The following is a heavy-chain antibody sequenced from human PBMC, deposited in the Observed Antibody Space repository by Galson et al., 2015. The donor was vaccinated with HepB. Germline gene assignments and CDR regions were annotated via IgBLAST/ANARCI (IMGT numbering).Heavy chain of an antibody. Sequence: SLRLSCAASGFNFSNFAMHWVRLPPGKGLEWVSLISYDGNDKYYADSVKGRSAISRDNSKDTLYLQMNSLRAEDTAVYYCARVDNERYGTSGYYRQADYWGQGALVTVSS. CDR1: GFNFSNFA. D-gene: IGHD3-22*01. CDR3: ARVDNERYGTSGYYRQADY. J-gene: IGHJ4*02. CDR2: ISYDGNDK. V-gene: IGHV3-30*09.